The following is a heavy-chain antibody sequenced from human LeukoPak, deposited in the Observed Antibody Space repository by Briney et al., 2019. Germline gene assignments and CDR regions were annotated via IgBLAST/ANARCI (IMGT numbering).Heavy chain of an antibody. CDR3: VRDRGEWIDQYYGMDV. Sequence: ASVKVSCKASGYTFTSYYMHWVRQAPGQGLEWMGIINPSGGNTSYAQKFQGRVTMTRDTSTSTVYMGLSRLRSEDTAVYYCVRDRGEWIDQYYGMDVWGQGTTVTVS. J-gene: IGHJ6*02. D-gene: IGHD3-10*01. CDR2: INPSGGNT. CDR1: GYTFTSYY. V-gene: IGHV1-46*01.